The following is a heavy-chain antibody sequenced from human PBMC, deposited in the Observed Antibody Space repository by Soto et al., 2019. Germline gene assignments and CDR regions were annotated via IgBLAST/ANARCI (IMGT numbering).Heavy chain of an antibody. Sequence: SEPLSLRCAVYGGSFSGYYWSWIRQPPGKGLEWIGEINHSGSTNYNPSLKRRVTIAVDTSKNQFSMKLSSVTAADTAVYYCARAAAAAGTSGGYYFDYWGQGTLVTVSS. CDR3: ARAAAAAGTSGGYYFDY. CDR1: GGSFSGYY. D-gene: IGHD6-13*01. V-gene: IGHV4-34*01. J-gene: IGHJ4*02. CDR2: INHSGST.